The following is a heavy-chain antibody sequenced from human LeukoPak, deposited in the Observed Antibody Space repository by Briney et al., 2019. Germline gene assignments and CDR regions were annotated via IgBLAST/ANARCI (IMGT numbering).Heavy chain of an antibody. D-gene: IGHD3-22*01. J-gene: IGHJ4*02. CDR2: TKKDGSEK. CDR3: VRVDTSGYYYELSFDY. Sequence: GGSLRLSCAASGFTFSSYWMSWVRQAPGKGLEWVANTKKDGSEKEYVDSVKGRFIISRDNAKNSLYLQMNSLRVEDTAVYYCVRVDTSGYYYELSFDYWGQGTLVTVSS. CDR1: GFTFSSYW. V-gene: IGHV3-7*01.